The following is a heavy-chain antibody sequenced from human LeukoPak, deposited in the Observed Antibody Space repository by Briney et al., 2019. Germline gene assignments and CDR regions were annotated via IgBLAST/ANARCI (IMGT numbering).Heavy chain of an antibody. D-gene: IGHD3-3*01. CDR3: ARGHDFWSGSDYYYYGMDV. V-gene: IGHV4-59*01. CDR1: GGSISSYY. J-gene: IGHJ6*02. CDR2: IYYSGST. Sequence: SETLSLTCTVSGGSISSYYWSWIRQPPGKGLEWIGYIYYSGSTNYNPSLKSRVTISVDTSKNQFSLKLSSVTAADTAVYYCARGHDFWSGSDYYYYGMDVWGQGTTVTVSS.